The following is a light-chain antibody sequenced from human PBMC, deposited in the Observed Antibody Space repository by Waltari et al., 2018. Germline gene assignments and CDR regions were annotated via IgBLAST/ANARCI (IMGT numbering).Light chain of an antibody. CDR2: DAS. CDR3: QQYDNLLP. V-gene: IGKV1-33*01. Sequence: DIQMTQSPSSLSASVGDRVTITCQASQDISNYLNWYQQQPGKAPKLLIYDASDLETGVPSRFSGSGSGTDFTFTISSLQPEDIATYYCQQYDNLLPFGGGTKVEIK. CDR1: QDISNY. J-gene: IGKJ4*01.